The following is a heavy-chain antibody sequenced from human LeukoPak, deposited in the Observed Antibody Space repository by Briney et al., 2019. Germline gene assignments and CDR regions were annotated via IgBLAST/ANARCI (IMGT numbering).Heavy chain of an antibody. V-gene: IGHV4-34*01. J-gene: IGHJ4*02. CDR3: ARIDSTAGGDY. CDR1: GGSFSGYY. Sequence: ASETLSLTCAVYGGSFSGYYWSWIRQPPGKGLEWIGEINHSGSTNYNPSLKSRVTISVDTSKNQFSLKLSSVTAADTAVYYCARIDSTAGGDYWGQGTLVTVSS. D-gene: IGHD3-9*01. CDR2: INHSGST.